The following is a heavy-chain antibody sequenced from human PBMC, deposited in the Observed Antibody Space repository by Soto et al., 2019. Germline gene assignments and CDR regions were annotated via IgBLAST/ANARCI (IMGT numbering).Heavy chain of an antibody. D-gene: IGHD5-18*01. V-gene: IGHV4-59*01. Sequence: PSETLSLTCTVSGGSISNYYWNWIRQSPGKGLEWIGYIYSSGSTHYNPSLQNRVTISIDTSKNQVSLKVNSVTAADTAVYYCARDHPHSYGVYYFDYWGQGTRVTVSS. CDR2: IYSSGST. CDR3: ARDHPHSYGVYYFDY. CDR1: GGSISNYY. J-gene: IGHJ4*02.